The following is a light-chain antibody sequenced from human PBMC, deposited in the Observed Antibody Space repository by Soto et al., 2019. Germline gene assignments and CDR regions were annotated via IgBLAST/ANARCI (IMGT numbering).Light chain of an antibody. V-gene: IGLV1-44*01. Sequence: QSVLTQPPSASGTPGQRVTISCSGSSSNIGTKTVNWYRQLPGTAPKLLIYVNNQRPSGVPDRFSGSKSGTSASLAISGLQSEDEADYYCAAWDDNLNGYVFGTGIKVTVL. CDR3: AAWDDNLNGYV. CDR1: SSNIGTKT. J-gene: IGLJ1*01. CDR2: VNN.